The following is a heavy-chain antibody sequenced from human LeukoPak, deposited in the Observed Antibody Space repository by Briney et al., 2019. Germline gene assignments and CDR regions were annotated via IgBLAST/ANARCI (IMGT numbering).Heavy chain of an antibody. CDR3: ARDFRAAMISDWFDP. D-gene: IGHD3/OR15-3a*01. Sequence: ASVKVSCKASGYTFTGYYMHWVRQAPGQGLEWMGWINPNSGGTNYAQKFQGRVTMTRDTSISTAYMELSRLRSDDTAVYYCARDFRAAMISDWFDPWGQGTLVTVSS. CDR2: INPNSGGT. CDR1: GYTFTGYY. J-gene: IGHJ5*02. V-gene: IGHV1-2*02.